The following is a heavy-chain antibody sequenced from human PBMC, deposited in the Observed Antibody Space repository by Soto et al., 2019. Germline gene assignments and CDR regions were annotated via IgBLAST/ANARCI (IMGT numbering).Heavy chain of an antibody. CDR1: GFTFSSYA. J-gene: IGHJ5*02. V-gene: IGHV3-23*01. CDR2: ISGSGGST. Sequence: EVQLLESGGGLVQPGGSLRLSCAASGFTFSSYAMSWVRQAPGKGLEWVSAISGSGGSTYYADSVKGRFTISRDNSKNTRYLQMNSLRAEDTAVYYCAKDSHDYEFWSRYPNWFDPWGQGTLVTVSS. D-gene: IGHD3-3*01. CDR3: AKDSHDYEFWSRYPNWFDP.